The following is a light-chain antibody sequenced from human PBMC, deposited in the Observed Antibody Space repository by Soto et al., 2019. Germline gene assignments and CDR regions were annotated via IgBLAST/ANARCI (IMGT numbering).Light chain of an antibody. CDR1: QTVSITY. CDR3: QQYGSSPLIS. Sequence: PGESSTLSCMASQTVSITYLTWYQQKPGQAPRLLIFGASKRATGIPDRFSGSGSGRDFTLTISGLEPEDFAVYYCQQYGSSPLISFGQGTRLENK. J-gene: IGKJ5*01. CDR2: GAS. V-gene: IGKV3-20*01.